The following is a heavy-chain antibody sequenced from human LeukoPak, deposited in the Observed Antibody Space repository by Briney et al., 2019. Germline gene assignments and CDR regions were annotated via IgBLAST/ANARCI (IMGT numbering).Heavy chain of an antibody. CDR3: ATEVGTPAVRSAFNI. Sequence: GGSLRLSCVASDFTFSNYWMSWVRQAPGKGLEWVANIKQDGSEINYVDSVKGRFTISRDNAKNSLYLQMNSLRAEDTAVYYCATEVGTPAVRSAFNIWGQGTMVTVSS. D-gene: IGHD2-15*01. CDR2: IKQDGSEI. J-gene: IGHJ3*02. CDR1: DFTFSNYW. V-gene: IGHV3-7*01.